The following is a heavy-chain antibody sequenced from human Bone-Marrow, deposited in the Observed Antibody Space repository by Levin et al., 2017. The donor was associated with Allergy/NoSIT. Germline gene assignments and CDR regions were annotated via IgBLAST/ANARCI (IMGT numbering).Heavy chain of an antibody. Sequence: PSETLSLTCTVSGDSIRSGDYYWSWIRQPPGKGLELIGYIYYTGITYYSPSLKSRLTMSVDTSKNEYSLKLSSVTAADTAIYYCARLSTRWFDPWGQGAGVTVSS. V-gene: IGHV4-30-4*01. D-gene: IGHD5/OR15-5a*01. CDR3: ARLSTRWFDP. CDR2: IYYTGIT. CDR1: GDSIRSGDYY. J-gene: IGHJ5*02.